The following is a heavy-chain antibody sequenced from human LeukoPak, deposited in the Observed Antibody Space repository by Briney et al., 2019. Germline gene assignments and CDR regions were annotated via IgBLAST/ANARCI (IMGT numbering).Heavy chain of an antibody. CDR2: INPNSGGT. D-gene: IGHD6-13*01. Sequence: ASVKVSCKASGYTFTGYYMHWVRQAPGQGLEWMGWINPNSGGTNYAQKFQGWVTMTRDTSISTAYMELSRLRSDDTAVYYCARGGLYSSSWYDYWGQGTLVTVSS. CDR1: GYTFTGYY. J-gene: IGHJ4*02. V-gene: IGHV1-2*04. CDR3: ARGGLYSSSWYDY.